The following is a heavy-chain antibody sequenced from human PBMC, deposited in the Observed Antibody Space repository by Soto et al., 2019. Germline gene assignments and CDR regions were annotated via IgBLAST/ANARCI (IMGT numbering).Heavy chain of an antibody. CDR2: ISYDGSNK. V-gene: IGHV3-30*18. D-gene: IGHD6-19*01. CDR3: AKTRRQREFSSGPNY. Sequence: GESLKISCAASGFTFSSYGMHWVRQAPGKGLEWVAVISYDGSNKYYADSVKGRFTISRDNSKNTLYLQMNSLRAEDTAVYYCAKTRRQREFSSGPNYWGQGTLVTVSS. CDR1: GFTFSSYG. J-gene: IGHJ4*02.